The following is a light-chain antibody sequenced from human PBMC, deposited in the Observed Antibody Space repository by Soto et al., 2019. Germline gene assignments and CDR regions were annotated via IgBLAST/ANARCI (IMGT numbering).Light chain of an antibody. V-gene: IGKV1-39*01. CDR3: QQSYSTPRT. CDR2: AAS. CDR1: QTIITY. Sequence: DIQMTQSPSSLSASVGDRVTITCRASQTIITYLNWYQQKPGTAPKLLIYAASSLQSGVPSRFSGSGSGTDFTLTISSLQPEDFATYYCQQSYSTPRTFGQGTKVEIK. J-gene: IGKJ1*01.